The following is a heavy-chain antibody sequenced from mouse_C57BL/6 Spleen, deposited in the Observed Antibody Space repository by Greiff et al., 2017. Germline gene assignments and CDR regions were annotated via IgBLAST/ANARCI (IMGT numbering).Heavy chain of an antibody. CDR3: ANFDYYGSSYWYFDV. D-gene: IGHD1-1*01. CDR1: GYSITSGYY. J-gene: IGHJ1*03. Sequence: DVKLVESGPGLVKPSQSLSLTCSVTGYSITSGYYWNWIRQFPGNKLEWMGYISYDGSNNYNPSLKNRISITRDTSKNQFFLKLNSVTTEDTATYYCANFDYYGSSYWYFDVWGTGTTVTVSS. V-gene: IGHV3-6*01. CDR2: ISYDGSN.